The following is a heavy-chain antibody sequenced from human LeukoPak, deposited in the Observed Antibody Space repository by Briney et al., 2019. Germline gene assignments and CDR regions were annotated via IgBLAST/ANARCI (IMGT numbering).Heavy chain of an antibody. D-gene: IGHD2-15*01. Sequence: PSETLSLTCTVSGGSISSYYWTWIRQPPGKGLEWIGYIYFSGSTNYNPSLKNRVTFSVDTSKNQFSLKLSSVTAADTAVYYCARWSTPNNWFDPWGQGTLVTVSS. CDR3: ARWSTPNNWFDP. CDR2: IYFSGST. J-gene: IGHJ5*02. V-gene: IGHV4-59*08. CDR1: GGSISSYY.